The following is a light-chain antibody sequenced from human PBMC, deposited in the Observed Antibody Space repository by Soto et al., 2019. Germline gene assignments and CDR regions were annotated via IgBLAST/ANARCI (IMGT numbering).Light chain of an antibody. J-gene: IGKJ4*01. CDR2: DAS. CDR3: QQRYSWPPLT. V-gene: IGKV3-11*01. Sequence: EIVLTQSPGTLSLSPGERATLSCRASQSVSSSYLAWYQQKPGQTPRLLIYDASNRATGTPARFSGSGSGTDFTLTISSLEPEDFAVYYCQQRYSWPPLTFGGGTKVDIK. CDR1: QSVSSSY.